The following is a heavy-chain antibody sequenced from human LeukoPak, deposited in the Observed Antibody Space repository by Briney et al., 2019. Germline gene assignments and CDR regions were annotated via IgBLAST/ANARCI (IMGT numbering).Heavy chain of an antibody. Sequence: PSETLSLTCTVSGGSISSYYWSWIRQPPGKGLEWIGYIYYSGSTNYNPSLKSRVTISVDTSKNQFSLKLTSMTAADAAVYYCARDSGGGSGSYYRYFDYWGQGTLVTVSS. CDR3: ARDSGGGSGSYYRYFDY. CDR1: GGSISSYY. V-gene: IGHV4-59*12. J-gene: IGHJ4*02. CDR2: IYYSGST. D-gene: IGHD3-10*01.